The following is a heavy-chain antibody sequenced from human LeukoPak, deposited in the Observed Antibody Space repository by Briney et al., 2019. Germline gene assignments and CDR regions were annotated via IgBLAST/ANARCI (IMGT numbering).Heavy chain of an antibody. Sequence: GGSLRLSCAVSGITFSNYGMHWVRQAPGKGLEWVAFIRYDGGNKYYADSVKGRFTISRDNSKYTLYLQMNSLRAEDTAVYYCAKAAGDFDWLLGTYFDYWGQGTLVTVSS. D-gene: IGHD3-9*01. V-gene: IGHV3-30*02. CDR3: AKAAGDFDWLLGTYFDY. J-gene: IGHJ4*02. CDR2: IRYDGGNK. CDR1: GITFSNYG.